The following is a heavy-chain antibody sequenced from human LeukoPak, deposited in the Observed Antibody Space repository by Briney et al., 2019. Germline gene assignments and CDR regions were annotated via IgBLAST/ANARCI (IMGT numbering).Heavy chain of an antibody. CDR1: GYSFTGYY. CDR2: FDPEDGET. D-gene: IGHD1-26*01. Sequence: GASVKVSCKASGYSFTGYYIHWVRQAPGKGLEWMGGFDPEDGETIYAQKFQGRVTVTEDTSTDTAYMELSSLRSEDTAVYYCATGLDSYSGLPWGQGTLVTVSS. J-gene: IGHJ5*02. CDR3: ATGLDSYSGLP. V-gene: IGHV1-24*01.